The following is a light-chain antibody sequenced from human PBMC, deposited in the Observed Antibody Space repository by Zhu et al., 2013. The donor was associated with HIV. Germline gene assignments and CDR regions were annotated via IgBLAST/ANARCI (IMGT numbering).Light chain of an antibody. CDR3: QQSYSTPLT. J-gene: IGKJ4*01. V-gene: IGKV1-12*01. CDR2: VAS. Sequence: DIQMTQSPSSVSASVGDRVTITCRASQGVSGWLAWYQQKPGKAPNLLIYVASTLQSGVPSRFSGSGSGTDFTLTISSLQPEDFATYYCQQSYSTPLTFGGGTKVEIK. CDR1: QGVSGW.